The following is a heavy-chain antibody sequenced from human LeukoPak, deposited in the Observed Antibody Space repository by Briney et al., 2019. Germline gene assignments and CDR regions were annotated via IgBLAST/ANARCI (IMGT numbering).Heavy chain of an antibody. CDR2: IFYSGST. D-gene: IGHD5-18*01. CDR3: ARGSYSYGDRSFDY. V-gene: IGHV4-39*02. J-gene: IGHJ4*02. Sequence: SETLSLTCTVSGGSFSSTNYYWGWIRRPPGKGLEWIGSIFYSGSTYYNPSLKSRVTISVDTSKNHISLRMSSVTAADTAVYYCARGSYSYGDRSFDYWGQGTLVTVSS. CDR1: GGSFSSTNYY.